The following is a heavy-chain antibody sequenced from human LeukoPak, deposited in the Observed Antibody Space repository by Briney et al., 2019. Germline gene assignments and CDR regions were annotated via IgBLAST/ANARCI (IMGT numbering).Heavy chain of an antibody. Sequence: GGSLRLSCAASGFTFSSYWMSWVRQAPGKGLEWVANIKQDGSEKYYVDSVKGRFTISRDNAKNSLYLQMNSLRAEDTAVYYCARAPSIAALRPYYYYMDVWGKGTTVTVSS. CDR1: GFTFSSYW. J-gene: IGHJ6*03. CDR3: ARAPSIAALRPYYYYMDV. CDR2: IKQDGSEK. D-gene: IGHD6-6*01. V-gene: IGHV3-7*03.